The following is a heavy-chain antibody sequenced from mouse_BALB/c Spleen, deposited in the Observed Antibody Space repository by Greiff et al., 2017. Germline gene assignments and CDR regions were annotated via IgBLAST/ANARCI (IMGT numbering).Heavy chain of an antibody. Sequence: EVKLMESGAELVKPGASVKLSCTASGFNIKDTYMHWVKQRPEQGLEWIGRIDPANGNTKYDPKFQGKATITADTSSNTAYLQLSSLTSEDTAVYYCARRGRGDAMDYWGQGTSVTVSS. V-gene: IGHV14-3*02. CDR3: ARRGRGDAMDY. CDR2: IDPANGNT. J-gene: IGHJ4*01. D-gene: IGHD3-3*01. CDR1: GFNIKDTY.